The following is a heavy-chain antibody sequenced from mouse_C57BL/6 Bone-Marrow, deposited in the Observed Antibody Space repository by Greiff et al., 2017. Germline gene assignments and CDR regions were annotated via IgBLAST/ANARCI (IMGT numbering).Heavy chain of an antibody. D-gene: IGHD4-1*01. Sequence: EVKLMESGGGLVQPGGSMKLSCAASGFTFSDAWMDWVRQSPEKGLEWVAEIRNKANNHATYYAESVQGRFTISRDDSKCSVYLRMNSLSAEDTGIYYFTTFPHWDGYWGQGTTLTVSS. CDR2: IRNKANNHAT. CDR3: TTFPHWDGY. J-gene: IGHJ2*01. CDR1: GFTFSDAW. V-gene: IGHV6-6*01.